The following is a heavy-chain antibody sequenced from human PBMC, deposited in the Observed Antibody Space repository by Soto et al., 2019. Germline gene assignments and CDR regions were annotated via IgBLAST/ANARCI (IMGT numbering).Heavy chain of an antibody. CDR1: GGSFSGYY. J-gene: IGHJ6*03. V-gene: IGHV4-34*01. Sequence: SETLSLTCAVYGGSFSGYYWSWIRQPPGKGLEWIGEINHSGSTNYNPSLKSRVTISVDTSKNQFSLKLSSVTAADTAAYYCAILGYYDFWSGYWARDYYMDVWGKGTTVTVSS. CDR3: AILGYYDFWSGYWARDYYMDV. D-gene: IGHD3-3*01. CDR2: INHSGST.